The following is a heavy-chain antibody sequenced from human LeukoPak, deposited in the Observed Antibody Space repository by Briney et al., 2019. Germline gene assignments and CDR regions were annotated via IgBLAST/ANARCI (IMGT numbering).Heavy chain of an antibody. CDR2: IYPSGDST. Sequence: GGSLRLSCAASGFTFSTYSMTWVRQGPGKGLEWVSSIYPSGDSTFYADSVKGRFTISRDNSKNTLYLQMSSLRTEDTAIYYCAKDVVPDSGWDLNYWGQGTLVTVSS. CDR3: AKDVVPDSGWDLNY. V-gene: IGHV3-23*01. D-gene: IGHD6-19*01. CDR1: GFTFSTYS. J-gene: IGHJ4*02.